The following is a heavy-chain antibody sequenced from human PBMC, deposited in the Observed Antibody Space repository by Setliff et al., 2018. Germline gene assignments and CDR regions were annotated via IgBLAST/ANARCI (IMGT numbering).Heavy chain of an antibody. V-gene: IGHV4-59*01. J-gene: IGHJ4*02. CDR2: VYYSGTA. Sequence: PSETLSLTCTVSGGSISTYYWGWIRQPPGKGLEYIGYVYYSGTANYSPSLKSRVIISVDTSKNQFSLNLRSVTAADTAVYYCARGGTFRYFDYWGQGTPVTVSS. CDR1: GGSISTYY. D-gene: IGHD5-12*01. CDR3: ARGGTFRYFDY.